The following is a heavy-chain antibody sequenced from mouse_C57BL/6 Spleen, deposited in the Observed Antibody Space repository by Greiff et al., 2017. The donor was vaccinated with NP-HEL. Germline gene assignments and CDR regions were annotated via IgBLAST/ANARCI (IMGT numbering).Heavy chain of an antibody. Sequence: EVMLVESGGDLVTPGGSLKLSCAASGFTFSSYGMSWVRQTPDKRLEWVATISSGGSYTYYPDSVKGRFTISRDNAKNTLYLQMSSLKSEDTAMYYCARLGRNYFDYWGQGTTLTVSS. CDR3: ARLGRNYFDY. CDR2: ISSGGSYT. V-gene: IGHV5-6*01. CDR1: GFTFSSYG. D-gene: IGHD4-1*01. J-gene: IGHJ2*01.